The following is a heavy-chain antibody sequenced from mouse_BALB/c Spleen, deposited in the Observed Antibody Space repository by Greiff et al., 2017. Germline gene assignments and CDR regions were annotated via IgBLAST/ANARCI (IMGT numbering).Heavy chain of an antibody. CDR1: GYSITSGYY. V-gene: IGHV3-6*02. J-gene: IGHJ3*01. Sequence: EVQRVESGPGLVKPSQSLSLTCSVTGYSITSGYYWNWIRQFPGNKLEWMGYISYDGSNNYNPSLKNRISITRDTSKNQFFLKLNSVTTEDTATYYCASGLYYYGSSLFAYWGQGTLVTVSA. D-gene: IGHD1-1*01. CDR2: ISYDGSN. CDR3: ASGLYYYGSSLFAY.